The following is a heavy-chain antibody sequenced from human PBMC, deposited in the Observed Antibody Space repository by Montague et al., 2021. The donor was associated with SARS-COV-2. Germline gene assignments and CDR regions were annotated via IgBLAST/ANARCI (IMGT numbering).Heavy chain of an antibody. CDR2: IYYSGST. CDR1: GGSISSYC. J-gene: IGHJ4*02. D-gene: IGHD5-24*01. V-gene: IGHV4-59*08. Sequence: SETLSLTCTVSGGSISSYCWSWIRQPPGKGLEWIGYIYYSGSTNCNPSLKSRVTTSVDTSKNQFSLKLSSVSAADTAVYYCARLGLQLLGGHYFDYWGQGTLVTVSS. CDR3: ARLGLQLLGGHYFDY.